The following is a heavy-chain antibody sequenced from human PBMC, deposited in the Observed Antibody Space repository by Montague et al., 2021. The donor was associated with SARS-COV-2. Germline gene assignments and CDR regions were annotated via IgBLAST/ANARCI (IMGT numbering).Heavy chain of an antibody. Sequence: SETLSLTCTVSGGSITGYYLSWLRRSPGKGLEWIAYTYDGGAANYNPSLRSRVTISTDTSKNQLSLKVNSVTAADTAVYYCARDHPNGGPRGAYDIWGQGTVVTVSS. D-gene: IGHD4-23*01. J-gene: IGHJ3*02. CDR2: TYDGGAA. V-gene: IGHV4-59*01. CDR1: GGSITGYY. CDR3: ARDHPNGGPRGAYDI.